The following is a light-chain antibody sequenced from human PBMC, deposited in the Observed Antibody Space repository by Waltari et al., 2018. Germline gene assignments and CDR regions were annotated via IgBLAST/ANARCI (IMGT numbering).Light chain of an antibody. J-gene: IGKJ1*01. CDR1: QSVLWSSNNRNY. Sequence: IVMTQSPDSLAVSLGERATINGKPSQSVLWSSNNRNYLAWYQQQPGQPPKLLIYWASTRESGVPDRFSGSGSGTDFTLTISSLQAEDVAFYYCQQYYTTPWTFGQGTKVEIK. CDR3: QQYYTTPWT. V-gene: IGKV4-1*01. CDR2: WAS.